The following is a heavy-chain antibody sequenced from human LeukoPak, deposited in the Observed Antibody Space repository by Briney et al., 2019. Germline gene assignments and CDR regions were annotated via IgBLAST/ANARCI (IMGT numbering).Heavy chain of an antibody. CDR1: GFTFSSYW. CDR3: ARGVLLRYFDWLSTSYYYDYYMDV. J-gene: IGHJ6*03. V-gene: IGHV3-21*01. CDR2: ISSSSSYI. Sequence: PGGSLRLSCAASGFTFSSYWMSWVRQAPGKGLEWVSSISSSSSYIYYADSVKGRFTISRDNAKNSLYLQMNSLRAEDTAVYYCARGVLLRYFDWLSTSYYYDYYMDVWGKGTTVTISS. D-gene: IGHD3-9*01.